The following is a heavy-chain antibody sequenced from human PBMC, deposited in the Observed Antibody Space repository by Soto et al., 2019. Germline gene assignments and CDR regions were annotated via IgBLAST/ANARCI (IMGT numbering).Heavy chain of an antibody. J-gene: IGHJ4*02. CDR1: GFTFTTYA. V-gene: IGHV3-30*04. CDR2: ISNDGRGK. CDR3: ARDQCFGGGRSCYDFDF. Sequence: QVQLVESGGGVVQPGRSLRLSCAASGFTFTTYAIHWVRQAPGKGLEWVAVISNDGRGKYYADSVRGRFTISRDNSKNTLYLQMNSLTSDDTAVYYCARDQCFGGGRSCYDFDFWGQGTLVTVSS. D-gene: IGHD2-15*01.